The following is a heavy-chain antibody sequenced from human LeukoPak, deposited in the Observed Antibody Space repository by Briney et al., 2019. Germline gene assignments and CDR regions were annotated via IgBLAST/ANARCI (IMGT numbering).Heavy chain of an antibody. CDR1: GGTFSSYA. CDR3: ASRSYDSSGYYYFY. J-gene: IGHJ4*02. Sequence: ASVKVSCKASGGTFSSYAISWVRQAPGQGLEWMGWINPNSGGTNYAQKFQGRVTMTRDTSISTAYMELSRLRSDDTAVYYCASRSYDSSGYYYFYWGQGTLVTVSS. V-gene: IGHV1-2*02. CDR2: INPNSGGT. D-gene: IGHD3-22*01.